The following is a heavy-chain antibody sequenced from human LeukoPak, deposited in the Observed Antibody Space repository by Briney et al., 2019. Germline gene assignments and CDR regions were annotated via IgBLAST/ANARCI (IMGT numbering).Heavy chain of an antibody. CDR2: IIPIFGTP. D-gene: IGHD1-26*01. Sequence: SVKVSCKASGGTFGSYAISWVRQAPGQGLEWMGGIIPIFGTPNYAQKFQGRVTITADESTSTAYMELSSLRSEDTAVYYCARDQRWESPHYLDSWGQGTLVTVSS. J-gene: IGHJ4*02. CDR3: ARDQRWESPHYLDS. V-gene: IGHV1-69*01. CDR1: GGTFGSYA.